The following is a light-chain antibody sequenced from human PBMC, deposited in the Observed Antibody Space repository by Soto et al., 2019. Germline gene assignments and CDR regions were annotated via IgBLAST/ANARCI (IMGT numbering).Light chain of an antibody. J-gene: IGLJ7*01. CDR3: SSYTSSSWAV. CDR1: SSDVGGYNY. CDR2: EVS. Sequence: QSALTQPASVSGSPGQSITISCTGTSSDVGGYNYVSWYQQHPGKAPKLMIYEVSNRPSGVSNRFSGSKSGNTASLTISGLQAEDEADYYCSSYTSSSWAVFGGGTQLTVL. V-gene: IGLV2-14*01.